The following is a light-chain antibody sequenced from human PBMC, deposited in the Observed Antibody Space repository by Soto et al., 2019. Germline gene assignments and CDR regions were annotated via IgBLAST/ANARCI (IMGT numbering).Light chain of an antibody. CDR1: SSDVGSYNL. V-gene: IGLV2-23*03. CDR3: CSYAGGTTFVV. J-gene: IGLJ3*02. Sequence: QSALTQPASVSGSPGQSITISCTGTSSDVGSYNLVSWYQQHPGKAPKLMIYEGTKRPSGVSSRFSGSKSGNTASLTISGLQDEDEADYHCCSYAGGTTFVVFGGGTKLTVL. CDR2: EGT.